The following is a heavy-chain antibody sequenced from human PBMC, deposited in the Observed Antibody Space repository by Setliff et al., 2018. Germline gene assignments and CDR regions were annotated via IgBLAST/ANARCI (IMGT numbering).Heavy chain of an antibody. CDR2: IYPGDSDT. Sequence: GESLKISCKGSGYSFTSYWIGWVRQMPGKGLEWMGIIYPGDSDTRYSPSFRGQVTISADKSISTAYLQWSSLKASDTAMYYCARHADYYDSSGYSVNDAFDIWGQGTMVTVSS. V-gene: IGHV5-51*01. J-gene: IGHJ3*02. CDR1: GYSFTSYW. CDR3: ARHADYYDSSGYSVNDAFDI. D-gene: IGHD3-22*01.